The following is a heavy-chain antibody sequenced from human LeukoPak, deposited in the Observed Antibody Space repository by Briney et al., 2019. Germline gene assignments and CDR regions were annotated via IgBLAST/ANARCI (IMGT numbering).Heavy chain of an antibody. V-gene: IGHV1-45*02. CDR2: ITPFNGNT. Sequence: SVKFSCKAYGYTFTYRYLHWVRHAPGQALEWMGSITPFNGNTNYAQKFQDRVTITSDRSMSTAYMELSRLRSEDTAMYYCASEDGIWGQGTMVTVSS. J-gene: IGHJ3*02. CDR1: GYTFTYRY. CDR3: ASEDGI.